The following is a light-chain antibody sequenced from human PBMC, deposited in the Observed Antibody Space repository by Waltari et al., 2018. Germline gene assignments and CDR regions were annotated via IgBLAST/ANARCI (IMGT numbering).Light chain of an antibody. V-gene: IGKV1-39*01. J-gene: IGKJ2*01. Sequence: DIQMTQSPSSLSASVGDRVTITCRASQSISNYLNWYQQKPGKAPKLLIYAASSLRSGVPSRFSGSGSGTDFTLTISSLQPEDFASYSCQQSYRIPYTFGQGTKLEIK. CDR3: QQSYRIPYT. CDR2: AAS. CDR1: QSISNY.